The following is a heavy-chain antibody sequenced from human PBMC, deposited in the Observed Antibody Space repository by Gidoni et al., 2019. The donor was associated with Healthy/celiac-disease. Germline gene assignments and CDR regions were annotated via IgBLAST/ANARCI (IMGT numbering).Heavy chain of an antibody. CDR3: ARDQPLPLYGDYSENYYYYGMDV. D-gene: IGHD4-17*01. J-gene: IGHJ6*02. CDR1: GGSISSSNW. CDR2: IYHSGST. V-gene: IGHV4-4*02. Sequence: GTLSLTCAVSGGSISSSNWWSWVRQPPGKGLEWIGEIYHSGSTNYNPSLKSRVTISVDKSKNQFSLKLSSVTAADTAVYYCARDQPLPLYGDYSENYYYYGMDVWGQGTTVTVSS.